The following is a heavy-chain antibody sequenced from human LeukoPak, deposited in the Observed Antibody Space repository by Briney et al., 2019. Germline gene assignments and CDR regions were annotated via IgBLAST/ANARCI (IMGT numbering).Heavy chain of an antibody. CDR1: GGSISSSSYY. J-gene: IGHJ6*02. V-gene: IGHV4-39*07. CDR2: IYYSGST. Sequence: PSETLSLTCTVSGGSISSSSYYWGWIRQPPGKGLEWIGSIYYSGSTYYNPSLKSRVTISVDRSKNQFSLKLSSVTAADTAVYYCAAQNYYGHYGMDVWGQGTTVTVSS. D-gene: IGHD4-17*01. CDR3: AAQNYYGHYGMDV.